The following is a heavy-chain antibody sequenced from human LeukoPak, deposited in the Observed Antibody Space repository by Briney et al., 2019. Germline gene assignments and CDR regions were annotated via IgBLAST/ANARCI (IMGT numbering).Heavy chain of an antibody. V-gene: IGHV3-7*01. CDR3: ATDRGYSTFDY. CDR2: INQDGMTI. D-gene: IGHD6-13*01. Sequence: GRSLRLSCEASGFTFSTYALHWVRQAPGKGLEGVANINQDGMTINDGDPVKGRFTISRHNARNSLYLQMTSLRAEDTALYYCATDRGYSTFDYWGQGTLVTVSS. CDR1: GFTFSTYA. J-gene: IGHJ4*02.